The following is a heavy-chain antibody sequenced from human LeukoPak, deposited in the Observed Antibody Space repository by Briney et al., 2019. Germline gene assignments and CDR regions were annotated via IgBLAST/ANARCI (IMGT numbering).Heavy chain of an antibody. CDR2: INPNSGGT. Sequence: GASVKVSCKASGYTFTGYYMHWVRQAPGQGLEWMGWINPNSGGTNYAQKFQGRVTMTRDTSISTAYMELSRLRSDDTAAYYCARGRVDTAMVYYYYYYMDVWGKGTTVTVSS. CDR1: GYTFTGYY. V-gene: IGHV1-2*02. CDR3: ARGRVDTAMVYYYYYYMDV. D-gene: IGHD5-18*01. J-gene: IGHJ6*03.